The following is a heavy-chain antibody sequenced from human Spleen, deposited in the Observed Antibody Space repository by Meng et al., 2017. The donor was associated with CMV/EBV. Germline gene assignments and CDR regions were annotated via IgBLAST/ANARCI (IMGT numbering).Heavy chain of an antibody. Sequence: GGPLRLSCAGSGISVRSNYMSWVRQAPGRGLEWVSVIYSGGGTYYADSVKGRFTVSRDTFKNTLYLQMNSLRAEDTAVYFCASASGYYFDSSGYPDWGQGTLVTLL. CDR2: IYSGGGT. J-gene: IGHJ4*02. CDR3: ASASGYYFDSSGYPD. V-gene: IGHV3-66*02. CDR1: GISVRSNY. D-gene: IGHD3-22*01.